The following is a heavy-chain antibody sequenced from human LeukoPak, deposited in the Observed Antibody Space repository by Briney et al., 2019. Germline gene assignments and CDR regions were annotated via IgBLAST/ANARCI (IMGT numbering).Heavy chain of an antibody. CDR2: ISYDGSNK. D-gene: IGHD2-15*01. V-gene: IGHV3-30-3*01. CDR1: GFTFSIYA. J-gene: IGHJ6*02. Sequence: GGSLRLSCAPSGFTFSIYAMHWVRQAPGKGLEWVAVISYDGSNKYYADSVKGRFTISRDNSKNTLHLQMNSLRAEDTAVYYCASSPGVGYYYGMDVWGQGTTVTVSS. CDR3: ASSPGVGYYYGMDV.